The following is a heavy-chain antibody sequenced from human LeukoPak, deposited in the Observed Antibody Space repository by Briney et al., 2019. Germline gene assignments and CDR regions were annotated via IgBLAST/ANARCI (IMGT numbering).Heavy chain of an antibody. CDR1: GFTFSDYY. V-gene: IGHV3-11*06. Sequence: GGSLRLSCAASGFTFSDYYMSWIRQAPGKGLEWVSYISSSGGYSHSADCVKGRCTISRDDAKYSLYLQRNSLRAEDTAVYYCARDSRTGASSFGYWGQGTLVTVSS. CDR3: ARDSRTGASSFGY. D-gene: IGHD1-26*01. J-gene: IGHJ4*02. CDR2: ISSSGGYS.